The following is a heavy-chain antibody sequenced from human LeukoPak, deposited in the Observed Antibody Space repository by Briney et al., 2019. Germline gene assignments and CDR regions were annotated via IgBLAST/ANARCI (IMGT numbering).Heavy chain of an antibody. V-gene: IGHV1-2*02. Sequence: ASVKVSCKASGYTFTGYDMHWGRQAPGQGLEWMGWINPNSGGTNYAQKFQGRVTMTRDTSISTAYMELSRLRSDDTAAYYCAKDGNWARFENWGQGTLVTVSS. CDR1: GYTFTGYD. CDR2: INPNSGGT. D-gene: IGHD7-27*01. CDR3: AKDGNWARFEN. J-gene: IGHJ4*02.